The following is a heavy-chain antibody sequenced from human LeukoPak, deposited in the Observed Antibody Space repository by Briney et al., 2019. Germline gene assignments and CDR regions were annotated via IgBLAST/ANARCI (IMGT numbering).Heavy chain of an antibody. CDR3: ARDSNSDFWSGYYTNYFDY. CDR1: GFTFSSYE. J-gene: IGHJ4*02. CDR2: ISSSGSTI. V-gene: IGHV3-48*03. Sequence: AGGSLRPSCAASGFTFSSYEMNWVRQAPGKGLEWVSYISSSGSTIYYADSVKGRFTISRDNSKNTLYLQMNSLRTEDTAVYYCARDSNSDFWSGYYTNYFDYWGQGTLVTVSS. D-gene: IGHD3-3*01.